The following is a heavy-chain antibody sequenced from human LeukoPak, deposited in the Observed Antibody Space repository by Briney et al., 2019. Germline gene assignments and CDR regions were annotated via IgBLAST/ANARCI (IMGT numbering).Heavy chain of an antibody. V-gene: IGHV1-69*13. J-gene: IGHJ4*02. Sequence: SVKISCKASGGTFSSYAISWVRQAPGQGLEWMGGIIPIFGTANYAQKFQGRVTITADESTSTAYMELSSLRSEDTAVYYCARDGNLAYCGGDCYDYWGQGTLVTVSS. CDR3: ARDGNLAYCGGDCYDY. D-gene: IGHD2-21*01. CDR1: GGTFSSYA. CDR2: IIPIFGTA.